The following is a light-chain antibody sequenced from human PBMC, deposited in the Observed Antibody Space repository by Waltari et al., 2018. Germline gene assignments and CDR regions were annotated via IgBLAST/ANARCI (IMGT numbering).Light chain of an antibody. V-gene: IGKV1-12*01. CDR1: QGISSW. Sequence: DIQMTQSPSSVSASVGDRVTITCRASQGISSWLAWYQQKPGKAPKLLIYAASSLQSGVPSRFSGSGSGTDFTLTISSLQPEDVAVYYCLQCYTTSWTFGQGTRVEIK. CDR2: AAS. CDR3: LQCYTTSWT. J-gene: IGKJ1*01.